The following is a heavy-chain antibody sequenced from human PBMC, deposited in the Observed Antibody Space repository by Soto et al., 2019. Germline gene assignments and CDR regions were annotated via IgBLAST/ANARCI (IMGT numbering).Heavy chain of an antibody. CDR3: ARDKDRLQLGGNYYYILDV. Sequence: QVQLVQSGAEVKKPGSSVKVSCKASGGTFRPSAISWVRQAPGQGLEWVGGIMPVFRRPKYAQNFQGRVTITADESTSTAYMELSSLRSDDTAVYYWARDKDRLQLGGNYYYILDVWGQGTAVTVSS. CDR2: IMPVFRRP. V-gene: IGHV1-69*12. D-gene: IGHD3-3*02. CDR1: GGTFRPSA. J-gene: IGHJ6*02.